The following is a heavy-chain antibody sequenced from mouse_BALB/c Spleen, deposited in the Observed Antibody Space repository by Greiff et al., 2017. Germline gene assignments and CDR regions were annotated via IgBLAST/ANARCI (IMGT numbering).Heavy chain of an antibody. CDR2: ISNGGGST. V-gene: IGHV5-12-2*01. CDR3: ARFYGNYGEYFDY. D-gene: IGHD2-1*01. Sequence: EVQLVESGGGLVQPGGSLKLSCAASGFTFSSYTMSWVRQTPEKRLEWVAYISNGGGSTYYPDTVKGRFTISRDNAKNTLYLQMSSLKSEDTAMYYCARFYGNYGEYFDYWGQGTTLTVSS. J-gene: IGHJ2*01. CDR1: GFTFSSYT.